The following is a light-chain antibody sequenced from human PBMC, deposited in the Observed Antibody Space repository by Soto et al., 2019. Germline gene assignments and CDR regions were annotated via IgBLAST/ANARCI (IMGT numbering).Light chain of an antibody. J-gene: IGKJ1*01. CDR3: QQYTNWPET. Sequence: EIVMTQSPATLSVSPGERNTLSCRACQSVSSNLAWYQQKVGQAPRLLIYDASTRATGVSARFSGSGSGTEFTLTISSLQSEDFAVYYCQQYTNWPETFGQGTKVDIK. CDR2: DAS. V-gene: IGKV3-15*01. CDR1: QSVSSN.